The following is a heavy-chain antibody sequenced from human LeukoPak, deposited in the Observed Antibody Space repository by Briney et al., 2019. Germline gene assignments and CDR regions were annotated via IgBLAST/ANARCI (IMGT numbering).Heavy chain of an antibody. Sequence: SETLSLTCTVSGGSLSDYYWSWIRQPPGKGLEWIGYSHYSGSTNYNPSLKSRVTIQVDTSKNQFSLKLSSVTAADTAVYYCARFRDAYCPWGQGTMVTVSS. CDR2: SHYSGST. D-gene: IGHD5-24*01. V-gene: IGHV4-59*01. CDR1: GGSLSDYY. J-gene: IGHJ3*01. CDR3: ARFRDAYCP.